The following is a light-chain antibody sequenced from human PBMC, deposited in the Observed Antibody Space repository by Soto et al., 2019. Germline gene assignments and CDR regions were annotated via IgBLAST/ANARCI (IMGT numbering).Light chain of an antibody. J-gene: IGLJ1*01. Sequence: QAVVTREPSLTVSPGGTVTLTCGSSTGPVTNGHFPYWFQQKPGQAPRPLIYDTDTKHSWTPARFSGSLLGDKAALTLSGAQPEDEADYYCLLSYTGRLYVFGPGTKLTVL. CDR2: DTD. V-gene: IGLV7-46*01. CDR3: LLSYTGRLYV. CDR1: TGPVTNGHF.